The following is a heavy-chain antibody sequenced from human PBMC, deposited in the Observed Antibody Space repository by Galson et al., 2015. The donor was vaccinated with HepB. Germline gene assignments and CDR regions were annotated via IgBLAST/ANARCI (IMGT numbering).Heavy chain of an antibody. J-gene: IGHJ4*02. V-gene: IGHV4-30-2*01. D-gene: IGHD1-26*01. CDR3: ARVSGIVGARPFDY. Sequence: TLSLTCSVSGYSVNSGDHSWTWIRQPPGKGLEWIGNIYDNGYTYYHPSHRSRVTISLDRSKNQFSLQLNSVTAADTAVYYCARVSGIVGARPFDYWGQGTLVSVSS. CDR2: IYDNGYT. CDR1: GYSVNSGDHS.